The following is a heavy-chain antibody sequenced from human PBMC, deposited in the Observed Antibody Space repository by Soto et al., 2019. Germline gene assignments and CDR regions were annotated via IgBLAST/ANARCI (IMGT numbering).Heavy chain of an antibody. J-gene: IGHJ4*02. CDR3: ARCTPDLLQRNFWGGYYWSYFDY. V-gene: IGHV4-39*01. CDR1: GGSISSITYY. CDR2: IHYGGRT. Sequence: QLQLQESGPALVKPSETLSLTCTVSGGSISSITYYWGWIRQSPEKGLEWIGYIHYGGRTYYNTSLESRIPISVDTSNIHFSLWLTSVNASGTGVYYCARCTPDLLQRNFWGGYYWSYFDYWGQGSLVTVSA. D-gene: IGHD3-3*01.